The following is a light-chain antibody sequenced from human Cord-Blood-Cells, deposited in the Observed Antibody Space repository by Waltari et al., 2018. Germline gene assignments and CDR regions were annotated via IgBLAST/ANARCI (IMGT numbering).Light chain of an antibody. CDR2: DVS. Sequence: QSALTQPAPVSGSPGQSIPLSCPGTSSAVGGYNYVSWYQQHPGKAPKLIIYDVSNRPSGVSNRFSGSKSGNTASLTISGLQAEDEADYYCSSYTSSSTWVFGGGTKLTVL. V-gene: IGLV2-14*01. J-gene: IGLJ3*02. CDR3: SSYTSSSTWV. CDR1: SSAVGGYNY.